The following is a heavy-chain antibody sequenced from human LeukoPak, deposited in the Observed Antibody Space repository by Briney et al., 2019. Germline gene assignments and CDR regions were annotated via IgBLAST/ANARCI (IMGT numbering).Heavy chain of an antibody. V-gene: IGHV1-2*06. J-gene: IGHJ5*02. CDR3: ARVKGSRLGELSLNWFDP. CDR2: INPNSGGT. D-gene: IGHD3-16*02. CDR1: GYTFTGYY. Sequence: ASVKVSCKASGYTFTGYYMHWVRQAPGQGLEWMGRINPNSGGTNYAQKFQGRVTMTRDTSISTAYMELSRLRSDDTAVYYCARVKGSRLGELSLNWFDPWGQGAPVTVSS.